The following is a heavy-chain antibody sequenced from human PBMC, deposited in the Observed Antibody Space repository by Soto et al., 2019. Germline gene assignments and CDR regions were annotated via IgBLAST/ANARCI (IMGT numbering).Heavy chain of an antibody. V-gene: IGHV1-2*02. D-gene: IGHD3-9*01. CDR3: ARVVSPYYDVLTGNWFDP. CDR1: GYTFTVYY. J-gene: IGHJ5*02. CDR2: IKSFNGDT. Sequence: ASVKVSCTASGYTFTVYYMHWARQAPGHGLARMGWIKSFNGDTNYAQKFQGRVTLTRDTSISTAYMELSRLKSDDTAVYYCARVVSPYYDVLTGNWFDPWGQGTPANVSS.